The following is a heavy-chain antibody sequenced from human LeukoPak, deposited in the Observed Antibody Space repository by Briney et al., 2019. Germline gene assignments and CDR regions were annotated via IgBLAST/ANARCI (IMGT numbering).Heavy chain of an antibody. CDR3: ARPYYYDSSGYYY. Sequence: GGSLRLSCAASGFTFSSYSMNWVRQAPGKGLEWVSYISSSSSYIYYADSVKGRFTIYRDNAKNSMYLQMNSLRAEDTAVYYCARPYYYDSSGYYYWGQGTLVTVSS. D-gene: IGHD3-22*01. J-gene: IGHJ4*02. V-gene: IGHV3-21*01. CDR2: ISSSSSYI. CDR1: GFTFSSYS.